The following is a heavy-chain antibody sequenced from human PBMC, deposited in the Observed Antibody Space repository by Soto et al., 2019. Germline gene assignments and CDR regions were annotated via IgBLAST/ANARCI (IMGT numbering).Heavy chain of an antibody. D-gene: IGHD2-2*01. CDR1: GFTFSSYS. CDR2: ISSSSSYI. Sequence: PGGSLRLSCAASGFTFSSYSMNWVRQAPGKGLEWVSSISSSSSYIYYADSVKGRFTISRDNAKNSLYLQMNSLRAEDTAVYYCARDRGYCSSTSCGRRRMDVWGQGTTVTVSS. J-gene: IGHJ6*02. CDR3: ARDRGYCSSTSCGRRRMDV. V-gene: IGHV3-21*01.